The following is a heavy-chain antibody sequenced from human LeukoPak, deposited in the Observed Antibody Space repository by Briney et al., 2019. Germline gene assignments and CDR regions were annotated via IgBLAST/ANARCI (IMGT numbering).Heavy chain of an antibody. CDR1: GFIFSGSW. CDR2: IKKDGSEK. V-gene: IGHV3-7*03. Sequence: GGYLRLSCKASGFIFSGSWMAWIRQAPGKGLEWVAIIKKDGSEKYYVDSMKGRFTISRDNAKNSLFLQMNSLRAEDTAIYYCTTDTWYSAGHWGQGTLVTVSS. D-gene: IGHD2-15*01. J-gene: IGHJ4*02. CDR3: TTDTWYSAGH.